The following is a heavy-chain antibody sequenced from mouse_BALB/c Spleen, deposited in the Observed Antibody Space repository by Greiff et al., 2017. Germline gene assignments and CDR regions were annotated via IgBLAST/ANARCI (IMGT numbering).Heavy chain of an antibody. V-gene: IGHV5-6-3*01. D-gene: IGHD1-1*01. Sequence: EVQLVESGGGLVQPGGSLKLSCAASGFTFSSYGMSWVRQTPDKRLELVATINSNGGSTYYPDSVKGRFTIARDNAKNTLYLQRSSLKSEDTAMYYCARGDYYGSSYGYFDVWGAGTTVTVCS. CDR3: ARGDYYGSSYGYFDV. CDR1: GFTFSSYG. CDR2: INSNGGST. J-gene: IGHJ1*01.